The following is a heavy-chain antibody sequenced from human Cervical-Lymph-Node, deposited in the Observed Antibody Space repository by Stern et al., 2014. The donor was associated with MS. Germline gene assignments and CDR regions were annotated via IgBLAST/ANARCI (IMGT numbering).Heavy chain of an antibody. J-gene: IGHJ4*02. Sequence: QVQLVQSGAEVKKPGASVKVSCKASGYTFTGYYMHWVRQAPGQGLEWMGRINPNSGGTNYAQKFQGRVNMTKAQSISTAYMELSRLRSDDTAVYYCAREGAAAGRNFDYWGQGTLVTVSS. CDR3: AREGAAAGRNFDY. D-gene: IGHD6-13*01. V-gene: IGHV1-2*06. CDR1: GYTFTGYY. CDR2: INPNSGGT.